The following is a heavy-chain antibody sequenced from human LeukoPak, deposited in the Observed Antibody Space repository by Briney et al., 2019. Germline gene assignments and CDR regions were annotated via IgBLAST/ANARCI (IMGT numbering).Heavy chain of an antibody. D-gene: IGHD3-10*01. Sequence: SQTLSLTCTVSGGSISSGDYYWSWIRQPPGKGLEWIGYIYYSGSTYYNPSLKSRVTISVDTSKNQFSLKLSSVTAADTAVYYCASKSITMVRGVRGPYYYYGMDVWGQGTTVTVSS. CDR3: ASKSITMVRGVRGPYYYYGMDV. J-gene: IGHJ6*02. CDR2: IYYSGST. V-gene: IGHV4-30-4*01. CDR1: GGSISSGDYY.